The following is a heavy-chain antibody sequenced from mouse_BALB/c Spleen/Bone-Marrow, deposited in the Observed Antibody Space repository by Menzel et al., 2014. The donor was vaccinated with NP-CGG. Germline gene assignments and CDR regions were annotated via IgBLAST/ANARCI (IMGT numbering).Heavy chain of an antibody. D-gene: IGHD2-14*01. CDR3: ARYRLGTYFDY. CDR1: GFNIKDTY. Sequence: VQLQQPGAELVKPGASVKLSCTASGFNIKDTYMHWVKQRPEQGLEWIGRVDPANGNTKYDPKFQGKATITAETSSNTAYLQLSSLTSEDTAVYYCARYRLGTYFDYWGQGTTLTVSA. CDR2: VDPANGNT. V-gene: IGHV14-3*02. J-gene: IGHJ2*01.